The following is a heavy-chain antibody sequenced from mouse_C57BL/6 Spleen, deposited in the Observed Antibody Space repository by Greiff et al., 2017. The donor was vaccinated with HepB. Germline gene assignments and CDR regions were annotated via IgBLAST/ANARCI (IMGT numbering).Heavy chain of an antibody. CDR1: GYAFSSYW. J-gene: IGHJ1*03. V-gene: IGHV1-80*01. CDR2: IYPGDGDT. Sequence: QVQLKESGAELVKPGASVKISCKASGYAFSSYWMNWVKQRPGKGLEWIGQIYPGDGDTNYNGKFKGKATLTADKSSSTAYMQLSSLTSEDSAVYFCARLGTGTYWYFDVWGTGTTVTVSS. CDR3: ARLGTGTYWYFDV. D-gene: IGHD4-1*01.